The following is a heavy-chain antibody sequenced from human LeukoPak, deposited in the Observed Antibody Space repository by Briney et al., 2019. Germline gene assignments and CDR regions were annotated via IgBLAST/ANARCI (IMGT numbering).Heavy chain of an antibody. D-gene: IGHD3-22*01. Sequence: GGSLRLSCAASGFTFSSYGMHWVRQAPGKGLEGVAFIRYDGSNKYYADSVKGRFTISRDNSKNTLYLQMNSLRAEDTAVYYCAKLRGSYDYDSSGIRSYFDYWGQGTLVTVSS. CDR2: IRYDGSNK. J-gene: IGHJ4*02. CDR3: AKLRGSYDYDSSGIRSYFDY. CDR1: GFTFSSYG. V-gene: IGHV3-30*02.